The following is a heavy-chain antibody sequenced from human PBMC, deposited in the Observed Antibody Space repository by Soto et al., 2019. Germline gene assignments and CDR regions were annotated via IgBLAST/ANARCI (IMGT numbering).Heavy chain of an antibody. J-gene: IGHJ4*02. CDR1: GYTLPELS. Sequence: GASVKVSGKVSGYTLPELSIHWVGQAPGKRLEWMAGFDPEDGETIYAQKCQGRVPMTEDTSTDTGYMELSSLRSEDTAVYYCATAKGSDVWGSYRLAYYFEYWGQGTLVTVSS. CDR2: FDPEDGET. V-gene: IGHV1-24*01. CDR3: ATAKGSDVWGSYRLAYYFEY. D-gene: IGHD3-16*02.